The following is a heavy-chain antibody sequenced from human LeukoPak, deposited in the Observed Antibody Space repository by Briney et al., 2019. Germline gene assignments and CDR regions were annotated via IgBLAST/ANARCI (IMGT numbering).Heavy chain of an antibody. CDR2: ISWDGGST. Sequence: GGSLRLSCAASGFTFDDYAMHWVRQAPGKGLEWVSLISWDGGSTYYADSVKGRFTISRDNSKNSLYLQMNSLRAEDTALYYCAEAASPKSRRYGMDVWGKGTTVTVSS. V-gene: IGHV3-43D*04. J-gene: IGHJ6*04. CDR3: AEAASPKSRRYGMDV. CDR1: GFTFDDYA.